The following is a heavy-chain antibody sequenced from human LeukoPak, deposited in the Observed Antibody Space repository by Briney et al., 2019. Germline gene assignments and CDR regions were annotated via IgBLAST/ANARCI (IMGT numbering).Heavy chain of an antibody. Sequence: PSETLSLTCTVSGGSISSFYWGWIRQPPGKGLEYIGYIYNSGSTNYNPSLKSRATISMDTSKNQFSLKLPAVTAADTAVYYCARMSAAAAEPWGKGTTVTISS. J-gene: IGHJ6*04. CDR3: ARMSAAAAEP. CDR1: GGSISSFY. D-gene: IGHD6-13*01. CDR2: IYNSGST. V-gene: IGHV4-59*01.